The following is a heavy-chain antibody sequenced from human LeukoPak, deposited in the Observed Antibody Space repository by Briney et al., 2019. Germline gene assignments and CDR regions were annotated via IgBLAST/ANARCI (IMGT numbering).Heavy chain of an antibody. Sequence: SETLSLTCTVSGVSIGSGGYYWSWLRQHPGKGLEWIGYIYYSGSTYYNPSLKSRVTISVDTSKNQFSLKLSSATAADTAVYYCARVGDHLDYWGQGTLVTVSS. J-gene: IGHJ4*02. CDR3: ARVGDHLDY. V-gene: IGHV4-31*03. CDR2: IYYSGST. D-gene: IGHD2-21*02. CDR1: GVSIGSGGYY.